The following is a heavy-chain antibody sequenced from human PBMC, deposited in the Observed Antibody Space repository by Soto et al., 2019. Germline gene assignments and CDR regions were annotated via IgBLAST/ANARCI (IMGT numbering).Heavy chain of an antibody. CDR3: ARGDRYYYYGMDV. Sequence: SETLSLTCAVYGGSFSGYYWSWIRQPPGKWLEWIGEINHSGSTNYNPSLKSRVTISVDTSKNQFSLKLSSVTAADTAVYYCARGDRYYYYGMDVWXQGTTVTVSS. J-gene: IGHJ6*02. CDR2: INHSGST. CDR1: GGSFSGYY. V-gene: IGHV4-34*01.